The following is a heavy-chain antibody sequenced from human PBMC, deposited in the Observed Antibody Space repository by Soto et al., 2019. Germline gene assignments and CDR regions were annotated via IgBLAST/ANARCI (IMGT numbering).Heavy chain of an antibody. CDR2: IYYSGST. V-gene: IGHV4-59*01. D-gene: IGHD3-9*01. CDR1: GGSISSYY. J-gene: IGHJ6*03. Sequence: PSETLSLTCTVSGGSISSYYWSWIRQPPGKGLEWIGYIYYSGSTNYNPSLKSRVTISVDTSKNQFSLKLSSVTAADTAVYYCARVGTGSGPMGWYYYMDVWGKGTTVTVSS. CDR3: ARVGTGSGPMGWYYYMDV.